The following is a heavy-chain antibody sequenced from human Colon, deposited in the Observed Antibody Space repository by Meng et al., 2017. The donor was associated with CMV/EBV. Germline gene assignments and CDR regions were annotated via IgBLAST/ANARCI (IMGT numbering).Heavy chain of an antibody. CDR1: GYTFTSYG. V-gene: IGHV1-18*01. Sequence: ASVKVSCKASGYTFTSYGISWVRQAPGQGLEWMGWISAYNGNTNYAQKLQGRVTMTTDTSTSTAYMELRSLRSDDTAVYYCARAQGEWLFSDYYYYGMDVWGQGTTVTVSS. D-gene: IGHD3-3*01. CDR2: ISAYNGNT. J-gene: IGHJ6*02. CDR3: ARAQGEWLFSDYYYYGMDV.